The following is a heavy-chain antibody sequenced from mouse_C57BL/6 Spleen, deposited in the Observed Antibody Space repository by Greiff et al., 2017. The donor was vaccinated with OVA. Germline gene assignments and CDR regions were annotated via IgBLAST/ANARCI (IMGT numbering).Heavy chain of an antibody. CDR2: LTPNNGGT. CDR1: GYTFTDYH. CDR3: ARAVYDGYYVLFAY. D-gene: IGHD2-3*01. J-gene: IGHJ3*01. Sequence: EVQLQQSGPELVKPGASVKIPCKASGYTFTDYHMDWVKQSHGKSLEWIGDLTPNNGGTIYNQKFKGKATLTVDKSSSTAYMELRSLTSEDTAVYDCARAVYDGYYVLFAYWGQGTLVTVSA. V-gene: IGHV1-18*01.